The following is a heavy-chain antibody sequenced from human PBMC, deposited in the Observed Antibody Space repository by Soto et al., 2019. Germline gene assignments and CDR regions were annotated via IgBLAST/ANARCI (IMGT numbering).Heavy chain of an antibody. CDR3: ARDFGSYATGYYGMDV. CDR2: IYSGGAI. Sequence: GGSLRLSCAASGFTVTSNYMSWVRQTPGKGLEWVSLIYSGGAIVYADSVMGRFTVSRDNSRNTMFLQMNSLRAGDTGVYFCARDFGSYATGYYGMDVWGQGTTVTVSS. CDR1: GFTVTSNY. D-gene: IGHD3-10*01. J-gene: IGHJ6*02. V-gene: IGHV3-66*01.